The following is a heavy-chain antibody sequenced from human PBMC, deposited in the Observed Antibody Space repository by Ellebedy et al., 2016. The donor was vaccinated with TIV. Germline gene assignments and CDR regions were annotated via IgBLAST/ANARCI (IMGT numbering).Heavy chain of an antibody. CDR1: GFIFRDYY. D-gene: IGHD6-19*01. CDR3: ARDRVGWGALDI. Sequence: PGGSLRLSCAASGFIFRDYYMSWIRQAPGQGLEWVSCISSSSIYTNHADSVKGRFTISRDNAKSSLYLEMTSLRVEDTAVYYCARDRVGWGALDIWGRGTMVSVSS. V-gene: IGHV3-11*06. J-gene: IGHJ3*02. CDR2: ISSSSIYT.